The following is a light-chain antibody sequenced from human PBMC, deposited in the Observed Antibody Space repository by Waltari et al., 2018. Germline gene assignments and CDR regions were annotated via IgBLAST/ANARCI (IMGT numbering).Light chain of an antibody. V-gene: IGLV2-23*02. Sequence: QSALTQPASVSGSPGQSITISCTGTSRDVGNFNLVSWYQHHPGKVPKRIVYAVSKRPAGVYHRFAGYKAGNTASLTISVLRAEDEADYYCCSYAGSRTYVFGTGTKVTVL. CDR3: CSYAGSRTYV. CDR1: SRDVGNFNL. CDR2: AVS. J-gene: IGLJ1*01.